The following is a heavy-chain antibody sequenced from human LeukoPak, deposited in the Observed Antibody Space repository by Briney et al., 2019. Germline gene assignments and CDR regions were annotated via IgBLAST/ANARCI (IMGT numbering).Heavy chain of an antibody. CDR2: ISSSSSSI. CDR3: ARHLYRAFDY. CDR1: GFTFSTFS. Sequence: GGSLRLSCAASGFTFSTFSMNWVRQAPGKGLEWVSYISSSSSSIYYADSVKGRFTISRDSAKNSLYLQMNGLRDEETAVYYCARHLYRAFDYWGQGTLVTVSS. J-gene: IGHJ4*02. V-gene: IGHV3-48*02. D-gene: IGHD1-26*01.